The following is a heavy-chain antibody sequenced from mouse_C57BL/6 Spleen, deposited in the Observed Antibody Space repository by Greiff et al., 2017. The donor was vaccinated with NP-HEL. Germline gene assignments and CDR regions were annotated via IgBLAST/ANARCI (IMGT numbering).Heavy chain of an antibody. CDR2: IDPENGDT. J-gene: IGHJ2*01. D-gene: IGHD3-3*01. CDR1: GFNIKDDY. Sequence: VQLQQSGAELVRPGASVKLSCTASGFNIKDDYMHWVKQRPEQGLEWIGWIDPENGDTEYASQFPGKATITADTSSNTAYLQLSSLTSEDTAVYYFTTGGTGYFGYWGPGTTLTVAS. CDR3: TTGGTGYFGY. V-gene: IGHV14-4*01.